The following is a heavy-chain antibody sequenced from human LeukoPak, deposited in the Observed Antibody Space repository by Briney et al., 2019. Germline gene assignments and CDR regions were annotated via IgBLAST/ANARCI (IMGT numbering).Heavy chain of an antibody. Sequence: ASVKVSFKASGYTFTSYGITWVRQAPGQGLEWMGWISAYNGNTNYAQKLQGRVTMTTDTSTSTAYMELRSLSSDDMAVYYCALYSSGWNFDYWGQGTPVTVSS. D-gene: IGHD6-19*01. CDR2: ISAYNGNT. V-gene: IGHV1-18*03. J-gene: IGHJ4*02. CDR1: GYTFTSYG. CDR3: ALYSSGWNFDY.